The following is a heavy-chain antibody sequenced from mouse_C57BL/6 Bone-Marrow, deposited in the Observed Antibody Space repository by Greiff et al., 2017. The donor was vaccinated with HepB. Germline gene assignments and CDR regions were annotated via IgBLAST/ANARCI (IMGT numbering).Heavy chain of an antibody. CDR2: IDPSDSYT. CDR3: ARGGYRPYGGWFAY. D-gene: IGHD1-1*01. J-gene: IGHJ3*01. CDR1: GYTFTSYW. V-gene: IGHV1-69*01. Sequence: QVQLQQPGAELVMPGASVKLSCKASGYTFTSYWMHWVKQRPGQGLEWIGEIDPSDSYTNYNQKFKGKSTLTVDKSSSTAYMQLSSLTSEDSAVYCCARGGYRPYGGWFAYWGQGTLVTVSA.